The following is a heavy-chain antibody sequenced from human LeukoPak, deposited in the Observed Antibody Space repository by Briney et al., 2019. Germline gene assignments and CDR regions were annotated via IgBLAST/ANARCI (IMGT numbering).Heavy chain of an antibody. CDR3: ASGGLDSSGSTVDY. J-gene: IGHJ4*02. D-gene: IGHD3-22*01. V-gene: IGHV4-59*06. CDR1: GGSISSYY. CDR2: IYYSGST. Sequence: SETLSLTCTVSGGSISSYYWSWIRQHPGKGLEWIGYIYYSGSTYYNPSLKSRVTISVDTSKNQFSLKLSSVTAADTAVYYCASGGLDSSGSTVDYWGQGTLVTVSS.